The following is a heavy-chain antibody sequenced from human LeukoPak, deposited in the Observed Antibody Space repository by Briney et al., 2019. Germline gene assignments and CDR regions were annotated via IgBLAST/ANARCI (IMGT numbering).Heavy chain of an antibody. CDR3: ANLTPKDIVVVPAAVFDY. CDR2: FDPEDGET. V-gene: IGHV1-24*01. J-gene: IGHJ4*02. Sequence: ASVKVSCKVSGYTLTELSVHWVRQAPGKGLEWMGGFDPEDGETIYAQKFQGRVTMTEDTSTDTAYMELSSLRSEDTAVYYCANLTPKDIVVVPAAVFDYWGQGTLVTVSS. D-gene: IGHD2-2*01. CDR1: GYTLTELS.